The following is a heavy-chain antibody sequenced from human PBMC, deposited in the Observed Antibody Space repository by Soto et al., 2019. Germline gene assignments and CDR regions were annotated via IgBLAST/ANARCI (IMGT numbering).Heavy chain of an antibody. Sequence: SVKVSCKASGGTFGSQGIAWVRQAPGQGLEWMGGFIAMLGTPTYAKKVQGRATISADESLTSSYLELRSLRSEDTGVYFCATGAMANFDYWGQGTVVTVSS. J-gene: IGHJ4*02. V-gene: IGHV1-69*13. CDR3: ATGAMANFDY. D-gene: IGHD5-18*01. CDR2: FIAMLGTP. CDR1: GGTFGSQG.